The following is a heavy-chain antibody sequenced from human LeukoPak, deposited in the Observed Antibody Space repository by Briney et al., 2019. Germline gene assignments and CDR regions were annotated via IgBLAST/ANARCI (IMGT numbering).Heavy chain of an antibody. Sequence: ASVKVSCKASGYTFTSYGISWVRQAPGQGLEWMGWISAYNGNTNYAQKFQGRVTMTRDTSISTAYMELSRLRSDDTAVYYCARVGLTMVRGVNWFDPWGQGTLVTVSS. V-gene: IGHV1-18*01. J-gene: IGHJ5*02. D-gene: IGHD3-10*01. CDR2: ISAYNGNT. CDR3: ARVGLTMVRGVNWFDP. CDR1: GYTFTSYG.